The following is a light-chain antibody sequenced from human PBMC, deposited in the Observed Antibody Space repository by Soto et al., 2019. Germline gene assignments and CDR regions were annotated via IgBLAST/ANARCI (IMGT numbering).Light chain of an antibody. J-gene: IGKJ4*01. V-gene: IGKV3-15*01. CDR2: VAS. CDR3: QQYNVWPLT. CDR1: QSVSSN. Sequence: EIVMTQSPATLSVSPGERATLSCRASQSVSSNLAWYQQKPGQTPKLLIYVASARATGIPATFSGSGSGTKFTLTISSLKSEDFTVYSCQQYNVWPLTFGGGTKVEFK.